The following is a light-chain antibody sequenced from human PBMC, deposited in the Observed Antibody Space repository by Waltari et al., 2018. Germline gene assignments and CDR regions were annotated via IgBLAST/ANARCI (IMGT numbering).Light chain of an antibody. J-gene: IGLJ3*02. Sequence: QAGLTPPPSVSKDLRKTAPPTSTGNNNHVTNEGATCLQQHQRHPPKLLFYRNNNRPSGISERFSASRSRSTASLTITGLQPEDEADYYCSAWDRSLSAWVFGGGTKLTVL. CDR1: NNHVTNEG. CDR3: SAWDRSLSAWV. V-gene: IGLV10-54*04. CDR2: RNN.